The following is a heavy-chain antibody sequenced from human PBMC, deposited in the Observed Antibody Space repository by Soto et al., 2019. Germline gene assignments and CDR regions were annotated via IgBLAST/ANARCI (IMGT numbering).Heavy chain of an antibody. Sequence: NPSETLSLTCAVSGGSISSGGYSWSWIRQPPGKGLEWIGYIYHSGSTYYNPSLKSRVTISVDRSKNQFSLKLSSVTAADTAVYYCARADDSSGYYSNLVFDYWGQGTLVTVSS. D-gene: IGHD3-22*01. J-gene: IGHJ4*02. V-gene: IGHV4-30-2*01. CDR2: IYHSGST. CDR1: GGSISSGGYS. CDR3: ARADDSSGYYSNLVFDY.